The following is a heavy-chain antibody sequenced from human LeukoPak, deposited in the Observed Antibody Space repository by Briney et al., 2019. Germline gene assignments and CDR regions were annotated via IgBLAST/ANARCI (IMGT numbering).Heavy chain of an antibody. CDR2: IGTAGDT. D-gene: IGHD1-7*01. V-gene: IGHV3-13*01. CDR1: GFTFSSYA. CDR3: AREGITGTTFDY. J-gene: IGHJ4*02. Sequence: GGSLRLSCAASGFTFSSYAMSWVRQAPGKGLEWVSAIGTAGDTYYPGSVKGRFTISRENAKNSLYLQMNSLRAEDTAVYYCAREGITGTTFDYWGQGTLVTVSS.